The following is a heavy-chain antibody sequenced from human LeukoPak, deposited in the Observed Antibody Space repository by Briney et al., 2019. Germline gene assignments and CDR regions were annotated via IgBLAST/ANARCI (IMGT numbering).Heavy chain of an antibody. V-gene: IGHV3-15*01. CDR1: GFTFCDYY. CDR3: TTDLHSNTWYYFDY. CDR2: FKTTTDGGTT. D-gene: IGHD2/OR15-2a*01. Sequence: GGSLRLSCAASGFTFCDYYMSWIRQAPGKGLEWVGRFKTTTDGGTTDYAAPMEGRFSISGDDSKNTLYLQINRLRSEDTAVYFCTTDLHSNTWYYFDYWGQGTLVTVSS. J-gene: IGHJ4*02.